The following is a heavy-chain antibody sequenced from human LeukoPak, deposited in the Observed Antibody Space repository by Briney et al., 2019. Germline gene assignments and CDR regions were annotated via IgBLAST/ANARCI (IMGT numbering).Heavy chain of an antibody. D-gene: IGHD3-22*01. CDR3: AKGPGLFYYDSSGYYYY. CDR1: GFTFSSYG. J-gene: IGHJ4*02. V-gene: IGHV3-30*02. Sequence: GGSLRLSCAASGFTFSSYGMHWVRQAPGKGLEWVAFIRYDGSNKYYADSVKGRFTISRDNSKNTLYLQMNSLRAEDTAVYYCAKGPGLFYYDSSGYYYYWGQGTLVTVSS. CDR2: IRYDGSNK.